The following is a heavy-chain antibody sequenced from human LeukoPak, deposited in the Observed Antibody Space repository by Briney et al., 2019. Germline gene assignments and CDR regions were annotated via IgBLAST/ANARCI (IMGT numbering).Heavy chain of an antibody. CDR1: GFTFSSYG. J-gene: IGHJ6*04. D-gene: IGHD6-13*01. CDR3: ARQAAAGTEGYYYYGMDV. Sequence: GGSLRLSCAASGFTFSSYGMHWVRQAPGKGLEWVAVIWYDGSNKYYADSVKGRFTISRDNSKNTLYLQMNSLRVEDTAVYYCARQAAAGTEGYYYYGMDVWGKGTTVTVSS. CDR2: IWYDGSNK. V-gene: IGHV3-33*01.